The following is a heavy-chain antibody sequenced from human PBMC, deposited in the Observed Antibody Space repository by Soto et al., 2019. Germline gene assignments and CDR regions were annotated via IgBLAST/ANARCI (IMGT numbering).Heavy chain of an antibody. D-gene: IGHD1-26*01. V-gene: IGHV4-59*01. CDR3: ARVLDSEWEPTGFDY. Sequence: SETLSLTCTVSGGSISSYCWSWIRQPPGKGLEWIGYIYYSGSTNYNPSLKSRVTISVDTSKNQFSLKLSSVTAADTAVYYCARVLDSEWEPTGFDYWGQGTLVTVSS. CDR1: GGSISSYC. CDR2: IYYSGST. J-gene: IGHJ4*02.